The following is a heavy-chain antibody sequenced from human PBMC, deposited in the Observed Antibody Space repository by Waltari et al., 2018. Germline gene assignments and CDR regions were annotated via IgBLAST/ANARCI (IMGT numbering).Heavy chain of an antibody. CDR3: AKDHYIYCSSTSCPIGFDY. CDR1: GFTFSSYA. CDR2: ISGSGGST. J-gene: IGHJ4*02. V-gene: IGHV3-23*01. D-gene: IGHD2-2*01. Sequence: EVQLLESGGGLVQPGGSLRLSCAAYGFTFSSYAMSWVRQAPGKGLEWVSAISGSGGSTYYADSVKGRFTISRDNSKNTLYLQMNSLRAEDTAVYYCAKDHYIYCSSTSCPIGFDYWGQGTLVTVSS.